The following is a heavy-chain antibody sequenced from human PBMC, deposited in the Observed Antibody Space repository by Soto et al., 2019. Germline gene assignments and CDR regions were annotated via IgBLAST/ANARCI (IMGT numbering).Heavy chain of an antibody. CDR1: GYTFTGYY. CDR3: ARGGYSSSSFDY. Sequence: ASVQVSCKASGYTFTGYYMHWVRQAPGQGLEWMGWINPNSGGTNYAQKFQGWVTMTRDTSISTAYMELSRLRSDDTAVYYCARGGYSSSSFDYWGQGTLVTSPQ. D-gene: IGHD6-6*01. J-gene: IGHJ4*02. CDR2: INPNSGGT. V-gene: IGHV1-2*04.